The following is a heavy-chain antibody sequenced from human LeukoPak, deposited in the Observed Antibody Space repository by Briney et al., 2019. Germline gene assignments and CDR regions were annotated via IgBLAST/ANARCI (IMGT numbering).Heavy chain of an antibody. CDR2: IYYSGTT. Sequence: SETLSLTCTVSGGSISSSSYYWGWIRQPPGKGLEWIGSIYYSGTTYYNPSLKSRVTISVDTSKNQFSLKLSSVTAADTAVYYCARLWRKDWYFDLWGRGTLVTVSS. V-gene: IGHV4-39*01. CDR3: ARLWRKDWYFDL. D-gene: IGHD3-3*01. CDR1: GGSISSSSYY. J-gene: IGHJ2*01.